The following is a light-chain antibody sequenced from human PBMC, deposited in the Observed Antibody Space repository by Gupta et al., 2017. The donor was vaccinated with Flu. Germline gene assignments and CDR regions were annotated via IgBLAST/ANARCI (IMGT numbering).Light chain of an antibody. V-gene: IGLV2-11*01. CDR1: GSDVGGYNY. CDR2: DVS. J-gene: IGLJ3*02. Sequence: VTISRTGTGSDVGGYNYVAWHQQNTGKAPKLLIYDVSKRPAGVPDRFSGSKAGNTASLTISGRQAEDEADYYCCSHACSYTWVFGGGTKPTVL. CDR3: CSHACSYTWV.